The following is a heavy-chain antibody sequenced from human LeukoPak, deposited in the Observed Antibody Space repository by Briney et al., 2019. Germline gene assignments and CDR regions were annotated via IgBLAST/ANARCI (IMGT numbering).Heavy chain of an antibody. CDR3: ARAARLWFGEKSWFDP. CDR2: ISYDGSNK. V-gene: IGHV3-30*04. J-gene: IGHJ5*02. CDR1: GFTFSSYA. Sequence: GGSLRLSCAASGFTFSSYAMHWVRQAPGKGLEWVAVISYDGSNKYYADSVKGRFTISRANSKNTLYLQMNSLRAEDTAVYYCARAARLWFGEKSWFDPWGQGTLVTVSS. D-gene: IGHD3-10*01.